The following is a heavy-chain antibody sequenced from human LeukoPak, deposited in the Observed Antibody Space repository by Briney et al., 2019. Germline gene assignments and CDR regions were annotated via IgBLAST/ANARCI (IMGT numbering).Heavy chain of an antibody. J-gene: IGHJ3*01. CDR2: SDPEDGKT. CDR1: GYTLTEIS. V-gene: IGHV1-24*01. CDR3: ATYPWYGNSANHPFDV. D-gene: IGHD4-23*01. Sequence: ASVKVSCKVSGYTLTEISIHWVRQAAGKGPEWMGGSDPEDGKTSYAQKFQARVPMTEDTSTDTAYMELSSLMAEDTAVYYCATYPWYGNSANHPFDVWGQGTMVTVSS.